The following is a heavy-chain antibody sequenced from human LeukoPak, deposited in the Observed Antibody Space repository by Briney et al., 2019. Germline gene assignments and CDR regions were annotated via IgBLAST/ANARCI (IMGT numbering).Heavy chain of an antibody. V-gene: IGHV1-2*02. CDR3: ARDNGVYWCDY. CDR2: INPNSGGT. D-gene: IGHD4-17*01. Sequence: ASVKVSCKASGYTFSGYYMHWVRQAPGQGLEWMGWINPNSGGTNYAQKFQGRVTMTRDTSISTAYMELTRLRSDDTAVYYCARDNGVYWCDYWGQGTLVTVSS. CDR1: GYTFSGYY. J-gene: IGHJ4*02.